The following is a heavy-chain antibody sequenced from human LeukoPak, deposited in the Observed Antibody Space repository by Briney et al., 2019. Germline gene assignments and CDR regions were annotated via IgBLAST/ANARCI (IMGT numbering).Heavy chain of an antibody. Sequence: GGSLRLSCAASGFTFSSYSMNWVRQAPGKGLEWVSSISSSSSYIYYADSVKGRFTISRDNAKNSLYLQMNSLRAEDTAVYYCAKARRPYGLNWFDPWGQGTLVTVSS. CDR1: GFTFSSYS. V-gene: IGHV3-21*04. J-gene: IGHJ5*02. CDR2: ISSSSSYI. CDR3: AKARRPYGLNWFDP. D-gene: IGHD4-17*01.